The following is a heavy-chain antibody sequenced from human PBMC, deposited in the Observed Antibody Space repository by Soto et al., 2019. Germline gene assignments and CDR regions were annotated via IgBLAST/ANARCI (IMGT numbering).Heavy chain of an antibody. CDR1: GFTFSSYA. CDR2: ISYDGSNK. CDR3: AREALSGSYGAFDI. D-gene: IGHD1-26*01. Sequence: XXSLRLSCAASGFTFSSYAMNWVLQAPGKGLEWVEVISYDGSNKYYADSVKGRFTISRDNSKNTLYLQMNSLRAEDTAVYYCAREALSGSYGAFDIWGQGTMVTVSS. J-gene: IGHJ3*02. V-gene: IGHV3-30-3*01.